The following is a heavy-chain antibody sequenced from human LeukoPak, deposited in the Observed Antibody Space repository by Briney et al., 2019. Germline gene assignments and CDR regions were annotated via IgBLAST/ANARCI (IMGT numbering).Heavy chain of an antibody. J-gene: IGHJ4*02. V-gene: IGHV3-30*02. CDR2: IRYDGSDK. D-gene: IGHD2-15*01. Sequence: GGSLRLSCAASGFIFSNFGMHWVRQAPGKGLEWVAFIRYDGSDKYYADSVKGRFTISRDNSKNTLYLQMNSLRGEDTAVYYCARACSGGSCYGWGYFDYWGQGTLVTVSS. CDR1: GFIFSNFG. CDR3: ARACSGGSCYGWGYFDY.